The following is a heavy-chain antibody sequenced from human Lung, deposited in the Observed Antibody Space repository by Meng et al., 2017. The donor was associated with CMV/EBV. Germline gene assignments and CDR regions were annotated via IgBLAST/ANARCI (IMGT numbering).Heavy chain of an antibody. CDR3: ASFPPPGKQWLVTDY. V-gene: IGHV4-4*02. CDR2: IYHSGST. CDR1: GGSISSSNW. Sequence: QGQPAEAGPGSVKPSGTLSLPCAGSGGSISSSNWWSWVRQPPGKGLEWIGEIYHSGSTNYNPSLKSRVTISVDKSKNQFSLKLSSVTAADTAVYYCASFPPPGKQWLVTDYWGQGTLVTVSS. D-gene: IGHD6-19*01. J-gene: IGHJ4*02.